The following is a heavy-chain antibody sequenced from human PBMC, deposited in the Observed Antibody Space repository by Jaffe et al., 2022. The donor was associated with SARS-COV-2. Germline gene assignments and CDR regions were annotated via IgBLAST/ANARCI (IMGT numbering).Heavy chain of an antibody. CDR2: ISYDGSNK. J-gene: IGHJ4*02. CDR1: GFTFSSYA. V-gene: IGHV3-30*04. D-gene: IGHD6-13*01. Sequence: QVQLVESGGGVVQPGRSLRLSCAASGFTFSSYAMHWVRQAPGKGLEWVAVISYDGSNKYYADSVKGRFTISRDNSKNTLYLQMNSLRAEDTAVYYCASSRSAGMRAPFDYWGQGTLVTVSS. CDR3: ASSRSAGMRAPFDY.